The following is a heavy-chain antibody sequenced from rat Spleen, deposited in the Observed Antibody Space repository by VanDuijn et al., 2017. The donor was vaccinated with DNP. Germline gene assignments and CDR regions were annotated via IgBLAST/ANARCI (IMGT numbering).Heavy chain of an antibody. CDR3: ARWNSGHFDY. Sequence: EVQLEESGGDLVQPGGSLKLFCAASGFIFSDYYMAWFRQAPRKGLEWVAYIRYDGAYSKYGDSVKGRFTISRDNAKSTLYLQMNSLRSEDMATYYCARWNSGHFDYWGQGVMVSVSS. D-gene: IGHD4-3*01. J-gene: IGHJ2*01. V-gene: IGHV5-22*01. CDR2: IRYDGAYS. CDR1: GFIFSDYY.